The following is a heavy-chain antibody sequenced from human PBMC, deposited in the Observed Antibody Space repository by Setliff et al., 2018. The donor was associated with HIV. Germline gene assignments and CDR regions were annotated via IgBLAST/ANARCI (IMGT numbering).Heavy chain of an antibody. V-gene: IGHV1-69*05. CDR3: ARGPITMIDA. CDR2: IIPIFGTT. J-gene: IGHJ5*02. D-gene: IGHD3-22*01. CDR1: GGTFSSFT. Sequence: ASVKVSCKASGGTFSSFTINWVRQAPGQGLEWMGGIIPIFGTTRYAQKFQGRVIMTRDTSTSTVYMELSSLRSEDTAIYCCARGPITMIDAWGQGTLVTVSS.